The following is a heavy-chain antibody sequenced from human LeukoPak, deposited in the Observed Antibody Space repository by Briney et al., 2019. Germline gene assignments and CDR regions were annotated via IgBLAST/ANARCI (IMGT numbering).Heavy chain of an antibody. CDR1: GYTFTDYY. Sequence: ASVKVSCKASGYTFTDYYMHWVRQAPGQGLEWMGWINPNSGGTNYAQKFQGRVTMTRDTSISTAYMELSRLRSDDTAVYYCVLIGYSQPQGFDYWGQGTLVTVSS. V-gene: IGHV1-2*02. D-gene: IGHD3-22*01. CDR3: VLIGYSQPQGFDY. CDR2: INPNSGGT. J-gene: IGHJ4*02.